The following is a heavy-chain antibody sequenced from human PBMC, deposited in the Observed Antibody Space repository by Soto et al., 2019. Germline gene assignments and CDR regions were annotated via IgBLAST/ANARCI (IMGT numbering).Heavy chain of an antibody. CDR2: IDPSDSYT. J-gene: IGHJ6*01. CDR1: GYSFTSYL. CDR3: ERHGSTMVRAGWSGMDV. V-gene: IGHV5-10-1*01. D-gene: IGHD3-10*01. Sequence: GESLKISCKGSGYSFTSYLISWVRQMPVKGLEWMGRIDPSDSYTNYSPSFQGHVTISADKSISTAYLQWSSLKASDTAMYYCERHGSTMVRAGWSGMDVSGQVSTLTV.